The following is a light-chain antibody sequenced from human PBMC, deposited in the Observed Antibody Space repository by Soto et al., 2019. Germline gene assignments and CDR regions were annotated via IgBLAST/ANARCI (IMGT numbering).Light chain of an antibody. CDR3: QQYNYSPWT. V-gene: IGKV3D-15*02. J-gene: IGKJ1*01. Sequence: MTQYPSTLSASIGERVTISCRASQSVSSYLAWYQQRPGQAPRLLIYDASTRATGIPDRFSGSGSGTDFSLTISRLEPEDFAVYYCQQYNYSPWTYGQGTKVDIK. CDR2: DAS. CDR1: QSVSSY.